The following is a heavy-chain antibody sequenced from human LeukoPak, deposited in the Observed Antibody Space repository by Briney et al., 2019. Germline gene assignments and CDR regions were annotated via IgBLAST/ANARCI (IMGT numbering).Heavy chain of an antibody. CDR1: GYTFTSYY. J-gene: IGHJ4*02. D-gene: IGHD6-13*01. V-gene: IGHV1-8*03. Sequence: GASVKVSCKASGYTFTSYYMHWVRQAPGQGLEWMGWMNPNSGNTGYAQKFQGRVTITRNTSISTAYMELSSLRSEDTAVYYCAREAYSSSRDSDYWGQGTLVTVSS. CDR2: MNPNSGNT. CDR3: AREAYSSSRDSDY.